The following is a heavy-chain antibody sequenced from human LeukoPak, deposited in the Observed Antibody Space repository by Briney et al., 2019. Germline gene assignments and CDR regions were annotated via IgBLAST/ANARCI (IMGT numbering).Heavy chain of an antibody. Sequence: GGSLRLSCAASGFTFSDYYMSWIRQAPGKGLEWVSYISSSGSTIYYADSVKGRFTISRDNAKNSPYLQMNSLRAEDTAVYYCARDQRGYDFWRNYYYYMDVWGKGTTVTVSS. CDR3: ARDQRGYDFWRNYYYYMDV. V-gene: IGHV3-11*01. D-gene: IGHD3-3*01. J-gene: IGHJ6*03. CDR2: ISSSGSTI. CDR1: GFTFSDYY.